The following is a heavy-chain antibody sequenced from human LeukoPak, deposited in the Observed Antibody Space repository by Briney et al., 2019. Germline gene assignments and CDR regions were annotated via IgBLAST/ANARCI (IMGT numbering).Heavy chain of an antibody. CDR2: IYYSGST. D-gene: IGHD4-23*01. Sequence: SETLSLTCTVSGGSISSSSYYWGWIRQPPGKRLEWIGSIYYSGSTYYNPSLKSRVTISVDTSKNQFSLKLSSVTAADTAVYYCARFYGGHDAFDVWGQGTMVTVSS. CDR3: ARFYGGHDAFDV. CDR1: GGSISSSSYY. V-gene: IGHV4-39*07. J-gene: IGHJ3*01.